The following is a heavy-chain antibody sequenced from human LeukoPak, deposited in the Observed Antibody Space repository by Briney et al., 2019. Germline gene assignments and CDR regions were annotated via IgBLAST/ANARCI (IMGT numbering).Heavy chain of an antibody. D-gene: IGHD4-17*01. CDR3: ARAAVTTLPYSDY. CDR2: INPNSGAT. J-gene: IGHJ4*02. V-gene: IGHV1-2*02. Sequence: ASVKVSCKASGYTFTGYYMHWVRQAPGQGLEWMGWINPNSGATNYAQKFQGRVTMTRDTSISTAYMELSRLRSDDTALYYCARAAVTTLPYSDYWGQGTLVTVSS. CDR1: GYTFTGYY.